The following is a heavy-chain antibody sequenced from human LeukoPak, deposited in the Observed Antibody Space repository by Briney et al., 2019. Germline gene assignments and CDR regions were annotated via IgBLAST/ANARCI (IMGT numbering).Heavy chain of an antibody. D-gene: IGHD2-2*01. CDR2: IKQDGSEK. V-gene: IGHV3-7*01. Sequence: GSLRLSCATSGFRFSSYWMSWVRPAPGKGLEWAASIKQDGSEKYYVDSVKGRFTISRDSAKNSLYLQMNNLRAEDTAVYYCARALDSSSSRYQAFEYWGQGTPVTVSS. J-gene: IGHJ4*02. CDR1: GFRFSSYW. CDR3: ARALDSSSSRYQAFEY.